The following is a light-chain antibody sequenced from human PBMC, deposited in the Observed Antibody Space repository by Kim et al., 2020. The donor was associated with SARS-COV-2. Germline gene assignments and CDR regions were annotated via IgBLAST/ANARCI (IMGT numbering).Light chain of an antibody. CDR1: QSVSSSY. CDR2: GAS. CDR3: QQYDNSPLT. V-gene: IGKV3-20*01. Sequence: EIVLTQSPVTLSLSPGERATLSCRASQSVSSSYLAWYQQKPGQPPRLLIYGASSRATGIPDRFSGSGSGTDFTLTINRLEPEDFAVYSCQQYDNSPLTFGGGTKVDIK. J-gene: IGKJ4*02.